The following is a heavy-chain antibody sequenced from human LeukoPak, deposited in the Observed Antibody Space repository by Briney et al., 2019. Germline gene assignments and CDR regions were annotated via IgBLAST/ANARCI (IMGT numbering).Heavy chain of an antibody. CDR3: ARGDGYYGMDV. D-gene: IGHD5-24*01. CDR2: INPNSGGT. Sequence: GASVKVSCKASGYTFIDFYMHWVRQAPGQGLEWMGWINPNSGGTNYAQKFQGRVTMTRDTSISTAYMDLSRLTSDDTAVYYCARGDGYYGMDVWGQGTTVTVSS. V-gene: IGHV1-2*02. CDR1: GYTFIDFY. J-gene: IGHJ6*02.